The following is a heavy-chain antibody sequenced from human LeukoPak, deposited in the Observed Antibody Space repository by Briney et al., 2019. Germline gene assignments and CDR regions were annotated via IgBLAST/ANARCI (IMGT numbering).Heavy chain of an antibody. CDR1: GFTFSDYY. J-gene: IGHJ5*02. CDR2: ISSSGSTI. CDR3: AKVPVGASNWFDP. Sequence: PGGSLRLSCAASGFTFSDYYMSWIRQAPGKGLEWVSYISSSGSTIYYADSVKGRFTISRDNSKNTLYLQMNSLRAEDTAVYYCAKVPVGASNWFDPWGQGTLVTVSS. D-gene: IGHD1-26*01. V-gene: IGHV3-11*01.